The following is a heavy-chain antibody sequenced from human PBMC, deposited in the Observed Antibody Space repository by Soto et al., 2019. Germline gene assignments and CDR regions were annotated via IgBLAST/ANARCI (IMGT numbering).Heavy chain of an antibody. V-gene: IGHV4-34*01. Sequence: QVQLQQWGAGLLEPSETLSLTCAVYGGSFSGYYWNWIRQSPGKGLEWIGEINHSGGTNYNPSLKSRVTISVDTSKNQFSLKLRSVTAADTAVYYCARHPGIVGTTTWFDPWGQGTLVTVSS. CDR1: GGSFSGYY. J-gene: IGHJ5*02. CDR2: INHSGGT. CDR3: ARHPGIVGTTTWFDP. D-gene: IGHD1-26*01.